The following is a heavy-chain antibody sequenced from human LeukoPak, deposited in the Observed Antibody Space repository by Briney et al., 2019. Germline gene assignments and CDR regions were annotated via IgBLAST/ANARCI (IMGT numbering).Heavy chain of an antibody. CDR1: GGTFSSYA. Sequence: ASVKVSCKASGGTFSSYAISWVRQAPGQGLEWMGWINPNSGGTNYAQKFQGRVTMTRDTSISTAYMELSRLRSDDTAVYYCARDPDSSGYEGFDPWGQGTLVTVSS. J-gene: IGHJ5*02. D-gene: IGHD5-12*01. V-gene: IGHV1-2*02. CDR2: INPNSGGT. CDR3: ARDPDSSGYEGFDP.